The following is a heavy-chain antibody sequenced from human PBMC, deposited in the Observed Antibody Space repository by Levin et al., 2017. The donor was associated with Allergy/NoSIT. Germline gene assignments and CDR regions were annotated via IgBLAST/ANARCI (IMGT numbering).Heavy chain of an antibody. CDR2: ISGSGGST. J-gene: IGHJ4*02. V-gene: IGHV3-23*01. D-gene: IGHD2-8*02. CDR1: GFTFSSYA. Sequence: GGSLRLSCAASGFTFSSYAMSWVRQAPGKGLEWVSAISGSGGSTYYADSVKGRFTISRDNSKNTLYLQMNSLRAEDTAVYYCASDSDCTGGVCYVKYGYWGQGTLVTVSS. CDR3: ASDSDCTGGVCYVKYGY.